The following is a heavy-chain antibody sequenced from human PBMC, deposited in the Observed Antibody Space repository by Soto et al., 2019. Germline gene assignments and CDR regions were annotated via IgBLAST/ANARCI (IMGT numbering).Heavy chain of an antibody. V-gene: IGHV4-61*01. J-gene: IGHJ6*02. CDR3: ARDVVDPYGLDV. CDR2: IYYSGST. D-gene: IGHD2-15*01. CDR1: GGSVSSGSYY. Sequence: QVQLQESGPGLVKPSATLSLTCTVSGGSVSSGSYYWSWIRQPPGKGLEWIGDIYYSGSTNYNTSLKRRVTISVDTSKNQCSLKLSSVTAADTAVYYCARDVVDPYGLDVWGQGTTVPDSS.